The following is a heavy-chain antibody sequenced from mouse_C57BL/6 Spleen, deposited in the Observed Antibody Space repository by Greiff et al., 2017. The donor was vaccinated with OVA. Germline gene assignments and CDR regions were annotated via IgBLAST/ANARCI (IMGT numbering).Heavy chain of an antibody. V-gene: IGHV5-6*01. CDR1: GFTFSSYG. CDR2: ISSGGSYT. Sequence: EVHLVESGGDLVKPGGSLKLSCAASGFTFSSYGMSWVRQTPDKRLEWVATISSGGSYTYYPDSVKGRFTISRDNAKNTLYLQMSSLKSEDTAMYYCARPEGNSYPYAMDYWGQGTSVTVSS. CDR3: ARPEGNSYPYAMDY. J-gene: IGHJ4*01. D-gene: IGHD1-1*01.